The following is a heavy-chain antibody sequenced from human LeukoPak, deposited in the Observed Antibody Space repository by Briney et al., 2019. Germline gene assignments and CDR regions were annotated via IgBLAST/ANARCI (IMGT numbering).Heavy chain of an antibody. CDR2: IYYSGST. J-gene: IGHJ4*02. D-gene: IGHD1-26*01. CDR1: GGSISSYY. Sequence: SETLSLTCTVSGGSISSYYWSWIRQPPGKGLEWIGYIYYSGSTNYNPSLKSRVTISVDTSKNQFSLKLSSVTAADTAVYYCARHTGGATFGLGYFDYWGQGTLVTVSS. CDR3: ARHTGGATFGLGYFDY. V-gene: IGHV4-59*08.